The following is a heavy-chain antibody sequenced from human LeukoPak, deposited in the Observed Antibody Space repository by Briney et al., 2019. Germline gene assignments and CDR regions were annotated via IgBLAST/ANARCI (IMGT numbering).Heavy chain of an antibody. Sequence: TGGSLRLSCAASGFTFSSYGMHWVRQAPGKGLKWVAFIRYDGSHKYYADSVKGRFTISRDNSKNTLYLQMNSLRAEDTAVYYCARTERYFDWLSPAGYYYYYMDVWGKGTTVTISS. V-gene: IGHV3-30*02. CDR2: IRYDGSHK. CDR3: ARTERYFDWLSPAGYYYYYMDV. CDR1: GFTFSSYG. J-gene: IGHJ6*03. D-gene: IGHD3-9*01.